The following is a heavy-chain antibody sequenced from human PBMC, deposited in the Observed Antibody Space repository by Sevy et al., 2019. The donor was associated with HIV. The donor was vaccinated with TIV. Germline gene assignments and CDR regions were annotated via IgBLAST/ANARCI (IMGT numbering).Heavy chain of an antibody. D-gene: IGHD3-3*01. CDR1: GYSFTAYY. Sequence: ASVKVSCKASGYSFTAYYMHWVRQAPGHGLEWMGWINPNSGDTEYAQKFQGRVTMTTDTSINTAYMELSRLRSDETAVFYWARDRMNFGGQGGMDVWGQGTTVTVSS. CDR3: ARDRMNFGGQGGMDV. V-gene: IGHV1-2*02. J-gene: IGHJ6*02. CDR2: INPNSGDT.